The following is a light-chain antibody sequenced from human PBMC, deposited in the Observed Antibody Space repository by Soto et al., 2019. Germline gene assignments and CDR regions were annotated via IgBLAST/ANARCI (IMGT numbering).Light chain of an antibody. CDR2: EVT. J-gene: IGLJ1*01. Sequence: QSALTQPPSPSGSPGQPVTISCTGTSNDVGGYNHVSWYPQHPGRAPKLMIFEVTQRPPGVPDRFSGSKSGNTASLTVSGLQAEDEADYYCTSYAGSTNFYVFGTGTKVTV. V-gene: IGLV2-8*01. CDR1: SNDVGGYNH. CDR3: TSYAGSTNFYV.